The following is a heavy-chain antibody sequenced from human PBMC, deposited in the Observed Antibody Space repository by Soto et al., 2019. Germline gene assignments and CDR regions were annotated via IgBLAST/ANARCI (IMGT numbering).Heavy chain of an antibody. D-gene: IGHD3-10*02. V-gene: IGHV4-59*01. Sequence: QVQLQESGPGLVKPSETLSLTCTVSGGSISSYYWSWIRQPPGKGLERIGFIFYSGSTSYNPSLKSRVTLSIDTSEYQFSLKLNSVTAADTAVYYCASMIGDPVLSFDSWGQGTLVAVSS. CDR1: GGSISSYY. CDR2: IFYSGST. CDR3: ASMIGDPVLSFDS. J-gene: IGHJ5*01.